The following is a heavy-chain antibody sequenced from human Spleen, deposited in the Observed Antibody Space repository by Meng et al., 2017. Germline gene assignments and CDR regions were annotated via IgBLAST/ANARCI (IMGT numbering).Heavy chain of an antibody. CDR2: TSSSANFI. J-gene: IGHJ4*02. V-gene: IGHV3-21*01. Sequence: EVQLVESGGGLVKPGGSLRLSCVASGFIFSSYRMNWVRQAPGKGLEWVSSTSSSANFIYYADSLKGRITISRDNAKNSLYLEIDSLRAEDTAVYYCARDIAGRLFDMWGQGTLVTVSS. D-gene: IGHD6-6*01. CDR3: ARDIAGRLFDM. CDR1: GFIFSSYR.